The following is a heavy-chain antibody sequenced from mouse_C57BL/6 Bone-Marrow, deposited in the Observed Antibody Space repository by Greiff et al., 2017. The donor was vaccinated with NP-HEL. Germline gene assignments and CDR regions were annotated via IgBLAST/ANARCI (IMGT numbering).Heavy chain of an antibody. CDR3: ITKLAWFAY. D-gene: IGHD4-1*01. J-gene: IGHJ3*01. CDR1: GFNIKDYY. CDR2: IDPEDGAT. V-gene: IGHV14-1*01. Sequence: VQLQQSGAELVRPGASVKLSCTASGFNIKDYYMHWVKQRPEQGLEWIGRIDPEDGATEYAPKFQGKATLTADTSSNTAYLQLSSLTSEDTAVYYCITKLAWFAYWGQGTLVTVSA.